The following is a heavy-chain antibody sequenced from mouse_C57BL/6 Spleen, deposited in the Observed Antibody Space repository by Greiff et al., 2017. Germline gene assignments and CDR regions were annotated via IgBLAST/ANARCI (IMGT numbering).Heavy chain of an antibody. D-gene: IGHD1-1*01. CDR1: GYTFTSYW. Sequence: QVQLQQPGTELVKPGASVKLSCKASGYTFTSYWMHWVKQRPGQGLEWIGNINPSNGGTNYNEKFKSKATLTVDKSSSTAYMQRSSLTSEDSAVYYCAKWVYYGSSYYFDDWGQGTTLTVSS. CDR2: INPSNGGT. CDR3: AKWVYYGSSYYFDD. J-gene: IGHJ2*01. V-gene: IGHV1-53*01.